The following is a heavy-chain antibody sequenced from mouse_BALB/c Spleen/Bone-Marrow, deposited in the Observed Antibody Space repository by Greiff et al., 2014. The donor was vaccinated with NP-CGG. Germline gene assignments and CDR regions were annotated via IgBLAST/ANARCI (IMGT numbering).Heavy chain of an antibody. V-gene: IGHV1-18*01. J-gene: IGHJ1*01. CDR1: GYTFTDYN. CDR3: ARGHYYGSRNWYFDV. D-gene: IGHD1-1*01. Sequence: EVQLVESGPELVKPGASVKIPCKASGYTFTDYNMDWVKQSHGKSLEWIGDINPNNGGTIYNQKFKGKATLTVDKSSSTAYMELRSLTSEDTAVYYCARGHYYGSRNWYFDVWGAGTTVTVSS. CDR2: INPNNGGT.